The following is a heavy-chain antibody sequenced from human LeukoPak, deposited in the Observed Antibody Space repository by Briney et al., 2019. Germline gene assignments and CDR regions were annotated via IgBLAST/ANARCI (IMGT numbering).Heavy chain of an antibody. J-gene: IGHJ4*02. CDR3: ARFPGVDY. V-gene: IGHV4-39*01. CDR2: IYYSVST. Sequence: PSETLSLTCTVSGGSISSSSYYWGWIRQPPGKGLEWIGSIYYSVSTYDNPSLKSRVTISVDTSKNQFSLTLSSVTAADTAVYYCARFPGVDYWGQGTLVTVSS. D-gene: IGHD3-10*01. CDR1: GGSISSSSYY.